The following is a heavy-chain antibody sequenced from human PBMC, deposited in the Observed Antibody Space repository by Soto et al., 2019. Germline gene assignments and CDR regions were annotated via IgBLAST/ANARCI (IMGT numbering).Heavy chain of an antibody. CDR1: GYSISSGYY. Sequence: TSETLSLTCAVSGYSISSGYYWGWIRQPPGKGLEWIGSIYHSGSTYYNPSLKSRVTISVDTSKNQFSLKLGSVTAADTAVYYCARTAMVGVDYWGQGTLVTVSS. D-gene: IGHD5-18*01. J-gene: IGHJ4*02. CDR3: ARTAMVGVDY. V-gene: IGHV4-38-2*01. CDR2: IYHSGST.